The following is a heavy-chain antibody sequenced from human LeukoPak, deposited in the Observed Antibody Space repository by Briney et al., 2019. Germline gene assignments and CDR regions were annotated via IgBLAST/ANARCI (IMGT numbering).Heavy chain of an antibody. J-gene: IGHJ4*02. V-gene: IGHV3-11*01. Sequence: SGGSLRLSCAASGLTFSDYYMSWIRQAPGKGLEWVSYISSSGSTIYYADSVKGRFTISSDNAKNSLYLQMNSLRVEDTAVYYCARVKRDGYNPTWVDYWGQGTLVTVSS. CDR3: ARVKRDGYNPTWVDY. CDR2: ISSSGSTI. D-gene: IGHD5-24*01. CDR1: GLTFSDYY.